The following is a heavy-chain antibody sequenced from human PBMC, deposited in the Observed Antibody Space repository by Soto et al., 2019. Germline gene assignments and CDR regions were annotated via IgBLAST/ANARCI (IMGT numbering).Heavy chain of an antibody. Sequence: PGGSLRLSCAASGFTFSSYAMSWVRQAPGKGLEWVSAISGSGGSTYYADSVKGRFTISRDNSKNTLYLQMNSLRAEDTAVYYCAKVYLGYCSGGSCSTDVDYWGQGTLVTVSS. J-gene: IGHJ4*02. D-gene: IGHD2-15*01. V-gene: IGHV3-23*01. CDR2: ISGSGGST. CDR3: AKVYLGYCSGGSCSTDVDY. CDR1: GFTFSSYA.